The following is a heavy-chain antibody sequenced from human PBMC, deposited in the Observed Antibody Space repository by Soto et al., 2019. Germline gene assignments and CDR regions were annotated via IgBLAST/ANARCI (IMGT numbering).Heavy chain of an antibody. V-gene: IGHV3-23*01. D-gene: IGHD2-15*01. J-gene: IGHJ4*02. CDR2: ITGGGGST. CDR1: GFTFTSYA. Sequence: GGSLSLSCAASGFTFTSYAMSWVRQAPGKGLEWVSAITGGGGSTYYADSVKGRFTISRDNSKDTLYLQMSSLRAEDTAVYYCAKAFCTGSCYTDYWGRGTLVTVSS. CDR3: AKAFCTGSCYTDY.